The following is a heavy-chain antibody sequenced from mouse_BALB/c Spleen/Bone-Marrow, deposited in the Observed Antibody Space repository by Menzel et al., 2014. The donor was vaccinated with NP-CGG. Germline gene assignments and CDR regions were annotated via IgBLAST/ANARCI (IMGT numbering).Heavy chain of an antibody. J-gene: IGHJ3*01. Sequence: EVHLVESGGGLVQPGGSLKLSCAASGFTFXNYGMSWVRQTPDKRLDLVATINSNGGTTYYPDSVKGRFTISRDNAKNTLYLQMSSLKSEDTAMYFCARGLYYVAYGPGFAYWGQGTLVTVSA. V-gene: IGHV5-6-3*01. CDR2: INSNGGTT. D-gene: IGHD2-13*01. CDR1: GFTFXNYG. CDR3: ARGLYYVAYGPGFAY.